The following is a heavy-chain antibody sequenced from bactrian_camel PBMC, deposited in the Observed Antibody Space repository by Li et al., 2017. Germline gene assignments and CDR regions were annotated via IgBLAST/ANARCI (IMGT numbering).Heavy chain of an antibody. V-gene: IGHV3-3*01. Sequence: VQLVESGGGSVQAGGSLRLSCAASGYTVSSTRMVWFRQAPGKEREGVATITLETGNIDYADSVKGRFTISQDGADNTVYLQMNDLKPEDTAIYYWAADLQWCRSGTSIRTPAWVIGARGPRSPS. J-gene: IGHJ4*01. CDR2: ITLETGNI. CDR1: GYTVSSTR. CDR3: AADLQWCRSGTSIRTPAWV. D-gene: IGHD2*01.